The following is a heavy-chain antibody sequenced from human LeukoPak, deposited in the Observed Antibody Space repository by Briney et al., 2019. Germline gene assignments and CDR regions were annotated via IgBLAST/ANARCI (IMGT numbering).Heavy chain of an antibody. D-gene: IGHD6-19*01. CDR3: ARDKFRSASDYSSGWNWFDP. V-gene: IGHV4-4*07. CDR1: GGSISSYY. J-gene: IGHJ5*02. CDR2: IYTSGST. Sequence: SETLSLTCTVSGGSISSYYWSWIRQPAGKGLEWIGRIYTSGSTNYNPTLKSRVTISVDTSKNQFSLKLSSVTAADTAVYYCARDKFRSASDYSSGWNWFDPWGQGTLVTVSS.